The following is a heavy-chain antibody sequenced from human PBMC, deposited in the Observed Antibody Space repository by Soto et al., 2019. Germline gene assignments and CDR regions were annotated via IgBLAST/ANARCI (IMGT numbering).Heavy chain of an antibody. CDR2: ISGSGTST. V-gene: IGHV3-23*01. CDR1: GSTFSSYV. D-gene: IGHD6-19*01. Sequence: QPGGSLRLSCAASGSTFSSYVMSWVRQAPGKGLEWVSTISGSGTSTYYVDSVKGRFTISRDNSKNTLYLQMNSLRAEDTAVYYCAKDLCTYSSGSCYFDYWGQGTLVTVSS. CDR3: AKDLCTYSSGSCYFDY. J-gene: IGHJ4*02.